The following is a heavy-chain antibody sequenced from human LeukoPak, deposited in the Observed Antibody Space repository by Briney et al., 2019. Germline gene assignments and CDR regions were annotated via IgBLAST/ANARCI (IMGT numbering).Heavy chain of an antibody. Sequence: GGSLRLSCAASGFTVITSFMSWVRQAPGKGLEWVSAISGSGGSTYYADSVKGRFTISRDNSKNTLYLQMNSLRAEDTAVYYCANHRGSLRGRYCSSTSCYMSYYYYGMDVWGQGTTVTVSS. CDR3: ANHRGSLRGRYCSSTSCYMSYYYYGMDV. CDR2: ISGSGGST. CDR1: GFTVITSF. V-gene: IGHV3-23*01. D-gene: IGHD2-2*01. J-gene: IGHJ6*02.